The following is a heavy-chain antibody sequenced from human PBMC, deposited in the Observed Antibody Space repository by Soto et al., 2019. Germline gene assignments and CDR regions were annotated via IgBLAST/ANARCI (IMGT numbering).Heavy chain of an antibody. CDR3: ARDDSWIQLWHAFDY. Sequence: ASVKVSCKASGYTFTGYYMHWVRQAPGQGLEWMGWINPNSGGTNYAQKFQGRVTMTRDTSISTAYMELSRLRSDDTAVYYCARDDSWIQLWHAFDYWGQGTTVTVFS. CDR2: INPNSGGT. D-gene: IGHD5-18*01. CDR1: GYTFTGYY. J-gene: IGHJ4*02. V-gene: IGHV1-2*02.